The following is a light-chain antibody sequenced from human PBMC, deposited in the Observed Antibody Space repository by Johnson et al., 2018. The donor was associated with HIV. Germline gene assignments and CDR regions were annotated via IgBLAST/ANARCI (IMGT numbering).Light chain of an antibody. Sequence: QSVLTQPPSVSAAPGQKVTISCSGSSSNIGNNYVSWYQQLPETAPKLLIYDNNERPSGIPDRFSGSKSGTSATLGITGLPTGDEADYYCGTLDTSLSAGGVFGTGTKVTVL. CDR2: DNN. CDR1: SSNIGNNY. CDR3: GTLDTSLSAGGV. J-gene: IGLJ1*01. V-gene: IGLV1-51*01.